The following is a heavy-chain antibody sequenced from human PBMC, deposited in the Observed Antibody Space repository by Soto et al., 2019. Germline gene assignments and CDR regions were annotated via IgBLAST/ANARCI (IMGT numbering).Heavy chain of an antibody. D-gene: IGHD3-10*01. Sequence: PRASVKVSCKASGYTFTNYYMHWVRQAPGQGLEWMGMINPRGGRTTYPQKFQGRVTMTTDTSTSTVYMELSSLRAEDTAVYYCAKRFPVLLWFGPETDAFDIWGQGTMVTVS. CDR3: AKRFPVLLWFGPETDAFDI. CDR1: GYTFTNYY. J-gene: IGHJ3*02. CDR2: INPRGGRT. V-gene: IGHV1-46*01.